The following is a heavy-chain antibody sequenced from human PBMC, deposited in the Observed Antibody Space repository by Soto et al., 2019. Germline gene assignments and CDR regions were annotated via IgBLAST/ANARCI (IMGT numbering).Heavy chain of an antibody. CDR3: TSNAAAKVGTLSY. CDR1: GFTFNNAR. Sequence: GSLILSCAASGFTFNNARMSLVRQAPGKGLDWVGRIDGGKTDFAAPVEGRFTFSRDDSRNTLFLQMNSLKTEDTGVYYCTSNAAAKVGTLSYWGQGTLVTVSS. CDR2: IDGGKT. J-gene: IGHJ4*02. V-gene: IGHV3-15*01. D-gene: IGHD1-26*01.